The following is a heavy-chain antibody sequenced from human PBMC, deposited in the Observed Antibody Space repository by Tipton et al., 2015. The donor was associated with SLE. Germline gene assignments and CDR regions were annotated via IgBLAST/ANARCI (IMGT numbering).Heavy chain of an antibody. CDR1: GFTFSSYG. Sequence: SLRLSCAASGFTFSSYGMHWVRQAPGKGLEWVAFIRYDGSNKYYADSVKGRFTISRDNSKNTLYLQMNSLRAEDTAGYYCAGMWGIAAAEAGLWGQGTLVTVSS. V-gene: IGHV3-30*02. CDR3: AGMWGIAAAEAGL. J-gene: IGHJ4*02. CDR2: IRYDGSNK. D-gene: IGHD6-13*01.